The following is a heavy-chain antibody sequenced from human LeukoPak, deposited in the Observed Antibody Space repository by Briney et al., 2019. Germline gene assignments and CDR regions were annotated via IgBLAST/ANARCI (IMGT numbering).Heavy chain of an antibody. J-gene: IGHJ4*02. V-gene: IGHV1-69*05. Sequence: SVKVSCKASVGTFSSYAISWVRQAPGQGLEWMGRIIPIFGTANYAQKFQGRVTITTDESTSTAYMELSRLRSEDTAVYYCARDIYYGSGSFYYWVQGTLVTVSS. CDR3: ARDIYYGSGSFYY. CDR1: VGTFSSYA. CDR2: IIPIFGTA. D-gene: IGHD3-10*01.